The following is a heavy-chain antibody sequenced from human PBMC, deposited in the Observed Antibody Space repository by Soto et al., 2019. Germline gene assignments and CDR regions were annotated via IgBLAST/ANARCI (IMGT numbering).Heavy chain of an antibody. D-gene: IGHD6-19*01. CDR2: IYSGGST. J-gene: IGHJ4*02. Sequence: EVQLVETGGGLIQPGGSLRLSCAASGFTVSSNYMSWVRQAPGKGLEWVSVIYSGGSTYYADSVKGRFTISRDNSKNTLYLQMNSLRAEDTAVYYCATRSGWYGPNFDYWGQGTLVTVSS. CDR1: GFTVSSNY. V-gene: IGHV3-53*02. CDR3: ATRSGWYGPNFDY.